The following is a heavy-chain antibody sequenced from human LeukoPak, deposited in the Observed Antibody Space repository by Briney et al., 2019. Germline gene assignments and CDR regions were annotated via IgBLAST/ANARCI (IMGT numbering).Heavy chain of an antibody. V-gene: IGHV4-39*01. CDR3: ARRKSPGIAAAGDY. CDR2: IYYSGST. Sequence: PSETLSLTRTVSGGSISSSSYYWGWIRQPPGKGLEWIGSIYYSGSTYYNPSLKSRVTISVDTSKNQFSLKLSSVTAADTAVYYCARRKSPGIAAAGDYWGQGTLVTVSS. J-gene: IGHJ4*02. CDR1: GGSISSSSYY. D-gene: IGHD6-13*01.